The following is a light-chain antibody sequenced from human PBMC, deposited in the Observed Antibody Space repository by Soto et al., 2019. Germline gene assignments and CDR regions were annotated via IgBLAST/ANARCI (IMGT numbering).Light chain of an antibody. CDR2: EVT. CDR3: SSYSSTSTLCV. J-gene: IGLJ1*01. Sequence: QSVLTQPASVSGSPGQSITISCTGTSSDIGGYNYVSWYQQHPGKAPKLMIYEVTHRPSGVSNRFSGSKSGNTASLTISGLQAEDEADYYCSSYSSTSTLCVFGSGTKVPVL. V-gene: IGLV2-14*01. CDR1: SSDIGGYNY.